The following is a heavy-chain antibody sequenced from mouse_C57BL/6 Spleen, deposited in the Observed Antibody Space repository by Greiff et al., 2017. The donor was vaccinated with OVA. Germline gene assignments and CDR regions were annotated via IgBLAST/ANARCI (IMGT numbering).Heavy chain of an antibody. Sequence: QVQLQQPGAELVKPGASVKLSCKASGYTFTSYWMQWVKQRPGQGLEWIGEIDPSDSYTNYNQKFKGKATLTVDTSSSTAYMQLSSMTSEGSAVYYWARGRDYGSSYAMDYWGQGTSVTVSS. CDR1: GYTFTSYW. J-gene: IGHJ4*01. CDR2: IDPSDSYT. CDR3: ARGRDYGSSYAMDY. V-gene: IGHV1-50*01. D-gene: IGHD1-1*01.